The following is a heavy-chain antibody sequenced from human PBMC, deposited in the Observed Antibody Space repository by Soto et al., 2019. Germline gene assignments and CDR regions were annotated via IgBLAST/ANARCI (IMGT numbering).Heavy chain of an antibody. CDR1: GYTFTSYG. J-gene: IGHJ4*02. V-gene: IGHV1-18*01. Sequence: ASVKVSCKASGYTFTSYGISWVRQAPGQGLEWMGWISAYNGNTNYAQKLQGRVTMTTDTSTSTAYMELRRLRSDDTAVYYCARDTYSSSWYGETIDYWGQGTLVTVSS. D-gene: IGHD6-13*01. CDR2: ISAYNGNT. CDR3: ARDTYSSSWYGETIDY.